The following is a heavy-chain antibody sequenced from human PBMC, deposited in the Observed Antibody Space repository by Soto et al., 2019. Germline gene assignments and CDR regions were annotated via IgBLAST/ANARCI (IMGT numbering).Heavy chain of an antibody. CDR2: IYYSGST. D-gene: IGHD3-10*01. Sequence: KASETLSLTCTVSGDSLISYYWSWIRQPPGKGLEWIGSIYYSGSTYYNPSLKSRVTISVDTSKNQFSLKLSSVTAADTAVYYCARAISDAGYYYYYYGMDVWGQGTTVTVSS. V-gene: IGHV4-59*05. CDR1: GDSLISYY. CDR3: ARAISDAGYYYYYYGMDV. J-gene: IGHJ6*02.